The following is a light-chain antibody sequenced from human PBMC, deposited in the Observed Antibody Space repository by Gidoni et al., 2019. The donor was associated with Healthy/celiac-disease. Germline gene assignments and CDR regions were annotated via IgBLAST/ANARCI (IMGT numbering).Light chain of an antibody. CDR3: QQYYSTPRT. Sequence: DIVMTQSPDSLAVSLGERATINCKSSQSVLYSSNNKNYLAWYQQKPGQPPKLLIYWASTLESGVPDRFSGSGSGTDFTLTISSLHAEDVAVYYCQQYYSTPRTFGQGTKVEIK. CDR1: QSVLYSSNNKNY. CDR2: WAS. J-gene: IGKJ1*01. V-gene: IGKV4-1*01.